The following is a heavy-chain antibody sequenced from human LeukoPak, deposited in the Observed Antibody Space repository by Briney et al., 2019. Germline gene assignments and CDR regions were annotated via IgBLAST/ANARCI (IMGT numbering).Heavy chain of an antibody. CDR1: GFTFSSYS. CDR2: ISSTSSYI. Sequence: GGSLRLSCAASGFTFSSYSMNWVRQAPGKGLEWVSSISSTSSYIYYAASVKGRFTISRDNAKSSLYLQMNSLRAEDTAVYYCARDKIPSAGTPRGFDPWGQGTLVTVSS. D-gene: IGHD6-13*01. J-gene: IGHJ5*02. V-gene: IGHV3-21*01. CDR3: ARDKIPSAGTPRGFDP.